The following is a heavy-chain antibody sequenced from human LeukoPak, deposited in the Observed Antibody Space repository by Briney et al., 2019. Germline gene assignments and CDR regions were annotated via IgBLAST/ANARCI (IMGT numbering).Heavy chain of an antibody. V-gene: IGHV1-69*04. D-gene: IGHD3-22*01. Sequence: SVKVSCKASGGTLSSYAISWVRQAPGQGLEWMGRIIPILGIANYAQKFQGRVTITADKSTSTAYMELSSLRSEDTAVYYCARQSYDSSGYYLYYWGQGTLVTVSS. CDR2: IIPILGIA. J-gene: IGHJ4*02. CDR1: GGTLSSYA. CDR3: ARQSYDSSGYYLYY.